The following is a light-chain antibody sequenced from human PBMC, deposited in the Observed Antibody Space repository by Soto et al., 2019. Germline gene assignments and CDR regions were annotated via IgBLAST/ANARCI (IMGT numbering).Light chain of an antibody. Sequence: EIVMTQSPATLSVSPGERATLSCRASQSLRSNLAWYQQKPGQAPRLLIYGASTRAAGVPARFSGSGSGTEFTLTISSLQSEDFAVYYCQQYNNWPLYTFGQGTKVEIK. CDR3: QQYNNWPLYT. V-gene: IGKV3-15*01. CDR2: GAS. CDR1: QSLRSN. J-gene: IGKJ2*01.